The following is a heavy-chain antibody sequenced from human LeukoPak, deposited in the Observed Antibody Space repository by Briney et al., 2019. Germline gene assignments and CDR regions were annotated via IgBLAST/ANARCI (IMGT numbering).Heavy chain of an antibody. J-gene: IGHJ4*02. CDR3: ARDRMDLVVPAAMDLDY. CDR2: INPSGGST. CDR1: GYTFTSYY. Sequence: GASVKVSCKASGYTFTSYYMHWVRRAPGQGLEWMGIINPSGGSTSYAQKFQGRVTMTRDTSTSTVCMELSSLRSEDTAVYYCARDRMDLVVPAAMDLDYWGQGTLVTVSS. V-gene: IGHV1-46*01. D-gene: IGHD2-2*01.